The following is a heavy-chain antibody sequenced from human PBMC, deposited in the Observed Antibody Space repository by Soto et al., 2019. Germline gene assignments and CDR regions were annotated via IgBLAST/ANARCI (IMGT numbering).Heavy chain of an antibody. CDR1: GGTFSSYT. CDR2: IIPILGIA. CDR3: AREKDIVVVPAAGFDY. D-gene: IGHD2-2*01. V-gene: IGHV1-69*04. J-gene: IGHJ4*02. Sequence: KVSCKASGGTFSSYTISWVRQAPGQGLEWMGRIIPILGIANYAQKFQGRVTITADKSTSTAYMELSSLRSEDTAVYYCAREKDIVVVPAAGFDYWGQGTLVTVSS.